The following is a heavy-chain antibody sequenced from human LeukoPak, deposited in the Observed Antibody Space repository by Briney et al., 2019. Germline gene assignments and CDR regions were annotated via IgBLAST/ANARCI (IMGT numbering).Heavy chain of an antibody. J-gene: IGHJ6*02. CDR1: GGSFSGYY. D-gene: IGHD2-8*01. Sequence: SETLSLTCAVYGGSFSGYYWSWIRQPPGKGLEWIGEINHSGSTNYNPSLKSRVTISVDTSKNQFSLKLSSVTAADTAVYYCARAPLARYCTNGVCYTIYYYGMDVWGQGTTVTVSS. V-gene: IGHV4-34*01. CDR3: ARAPLARYCTNGVCYTIYYYGMDV. CDR2: INHSGST.